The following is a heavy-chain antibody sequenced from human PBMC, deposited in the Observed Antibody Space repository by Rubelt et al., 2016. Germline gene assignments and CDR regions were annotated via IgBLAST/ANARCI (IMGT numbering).Heavy chain of an antibody. Sequence: EVQLVDSGGGLVQPGGSLRLSCVASGFTFDSGAMTWVRQAPGKGLEWVANINQGGSSKNLLDSVKGRLTISRDNAKNLLFLQMNSLRVEDTAVYYCARDSAGVGVDYWGQGTLVTVSS. CDR1: GFTFDSGA. CDR2: INQGGSSK. D-gene: IGHD1-26*01. J-gene: IGHJ4*02. V-gene: IGHV3-7*03. CDR3: ARDSAGVGVDY.